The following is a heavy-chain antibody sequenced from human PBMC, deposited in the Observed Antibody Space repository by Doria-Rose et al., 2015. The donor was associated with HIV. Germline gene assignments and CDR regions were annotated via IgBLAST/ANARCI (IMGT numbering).Heavy chain of an antibody. Sequence: QVQLVQSGPVLVKPTETLTLTCTVSGVSLSSPGMGVSWIRQPPGKALEWLANIFSNDERSYNTSLKSRLTISRGTYKSQVVLTMTDMDPVDTATYYCARIKSSRWYHKYYFDFWGQGTLVIVSA. CDR2: IFSNDER. CDR3: ARIKSSRWYHKYYFDF. V-gene: IGHV2-26*01. D-gene: IGHD6-13*01. J-gene: IGHJ4*02. CDR1: GVSLSSPGMG.